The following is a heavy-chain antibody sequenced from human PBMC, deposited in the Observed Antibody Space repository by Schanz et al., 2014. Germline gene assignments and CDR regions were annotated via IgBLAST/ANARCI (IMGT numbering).Heavy chain of an antibody. Sequence: VQLLESGGGLIQPGGSLRLSCAASGFIFGSSVMAWVRQAPGKGLEWVSGITGASDHIDYAESVKGRFTISRDNSKNTLYLQMDSLRAEDTAVYFCAKKVPAYNPFDSWGQGTLXTVSS. V-gene: IGHV3-23*01. J-gene: IGHJ4*02. D-gene: IGHD1-1*01. CDR2: ITGASDHI. CDR3: AKKVPAYNPFDS. CDR1: GFIFGSSV.